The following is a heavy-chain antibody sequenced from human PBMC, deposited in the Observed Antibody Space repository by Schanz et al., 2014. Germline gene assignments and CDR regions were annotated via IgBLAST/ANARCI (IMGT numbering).Heavy chain of an antibody. CDR3: AKDGRLPYYGTGSDFDY. CDR2: MIGSGSSV. CDR1: GFTFRSYG. D-gene: IGHD3-22*01. J-gene: IGHJ4*02. Sequence: QVQLVESGGGVVQPGRSLRLSCAASGFTFRSYGMHWVRQAPGKGLEWVSRMIGSGSSVFYADSVKGRFTISRDNLKNTVYLQMNSLRAGDTAVYYCAKDGRLPYYGTGSDFDYWGQGTLVDDSS. V-gene: IGHV3-NL1*01.